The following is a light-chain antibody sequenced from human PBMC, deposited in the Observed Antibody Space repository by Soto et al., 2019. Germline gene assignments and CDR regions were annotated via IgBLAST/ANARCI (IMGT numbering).Light chain of an antibody. CDR1: QSINYY. V-gene: IGKV1-27*01. CDR3: QKYDSAPRT. CDR2: SAS. J-gene: IGKJ1*01. Sequence: DTQMTQCPTSLSESVGDRFTITCRASQSINYYLDWYQQKPGKVPVLLIYSASILKGGIPSRFSGSGAGTDFTLTISSLQPEDFATYYCQKYDSAPRTFGQGTKVDIK.